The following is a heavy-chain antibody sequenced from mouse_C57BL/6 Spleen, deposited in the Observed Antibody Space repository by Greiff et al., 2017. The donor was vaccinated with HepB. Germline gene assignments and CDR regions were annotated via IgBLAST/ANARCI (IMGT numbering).Heavy chain of an antibody. CDR1: GYTFTSYW. D-gene: IGHD2-5*01. Sequence: VQLQQPGAELVMPGASVKLSCKASGYTFTSYWMHWVKQRPGQGLEWIGEIDPSDSYTNYNQKFKGKSTLTVDKSSSTAYMQLSSLTSEDSAVYYCARRGSNFGGYAMDYWGQGTSVTVSS. CDR2: IDPSDSYT. CDR3: ARRGSNFGGYAMDY. V-gene: IGHV1-69*01. J-gene: IGHJ4*01.